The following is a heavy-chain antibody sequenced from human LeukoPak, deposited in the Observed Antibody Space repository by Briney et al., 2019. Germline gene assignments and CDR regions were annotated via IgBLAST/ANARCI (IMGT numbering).Heavy chain of an antibody. D-gene: IGHD3-16*01. V-gene: IGHV4-39*07. J-gene: IGHJ4*02. CDR3: ARGGRMITFGGVTYFDY. CDR2: IFSAGGT. Sequence: SETLSLTCTVSGGSISSRSYYWGWIRQPPGKGLEWIGNIFSAGGTYHNPSLKSRVTISVDTSKNQFSLKLSSVTAADTAVYYCARGGRMITFGGVTYFDYWGQGTLVTVSS. CDR1: GGSISSRSYY.